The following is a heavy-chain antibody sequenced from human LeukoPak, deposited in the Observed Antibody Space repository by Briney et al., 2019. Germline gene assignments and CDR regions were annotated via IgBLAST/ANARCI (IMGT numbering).Heavy chain of an antibody. CDR1: GFTFSSYS. V-gene: IGHV3-48*01. J-gene: IGHJ4*02. D-gene: IGHD3-22*01. Sequence: PGGSLRLSCAASGFTFSSYSMNWVRQAPGKGLEWVSYISSSSSTIYYADSVKGRFTISRDNAKNSLYLQMNSLRAEDTAVYYCARDYYDSSGYWGQGTLVTVSS. CDR3: ARDYYDSSGY. CDR2: ISSSSSTI.